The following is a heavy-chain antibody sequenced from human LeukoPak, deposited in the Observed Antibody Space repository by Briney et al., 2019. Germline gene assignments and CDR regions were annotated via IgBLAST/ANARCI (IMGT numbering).Heavy chain of an antibody. CDR3: ARGPLRGYYDLWSGYHHLFDY. J-gene: IGHJ4*02. V-gene: IGHV4-30-4*08. CDR2: IYYSGST. Sequence: SQTLSLTCTVSGGSISSGDYYWSWIRQPPGKGLEWIGYIYYSGSTYYNPSLKSRVTISVDTSKNQFSLKLSSVTAADTAVYYCARGPLRGYYDLWSGYHHLFDYWGQGTLVTVSS. D-gene: IGHD3-3*01. CDR1: GGSISSGDYY.